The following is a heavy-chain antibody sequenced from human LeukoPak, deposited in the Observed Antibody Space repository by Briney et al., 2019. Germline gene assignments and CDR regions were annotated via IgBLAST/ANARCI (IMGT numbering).Heavy chain of an antibody. CDR2: ISGSGGST. CDR1: GFTFSSYA. V-gene: IGHV3-23*01. D-gene: IGHD5-24*01. Sequence: PGGSLRLSCAASGFTFSSYAMSWVRQAPGKGLEWVSAISGSGGSTYYADSVKGRFTISRDNSKNTLYLQMDSLRAEDTAVYYCARDTKQRWLHALPGDYWGQGTLVTVSS. J-gene: IGHJ4*02. CDR3: ARDTKQRWLHALPGDY.